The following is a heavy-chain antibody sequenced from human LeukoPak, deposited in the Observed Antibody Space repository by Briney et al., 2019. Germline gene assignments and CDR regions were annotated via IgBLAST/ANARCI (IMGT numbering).Heavy chain of an antibody. Sequence: PSETLSLTCTVSNGSINSHYWSWIRQPPGKRLEWIGYSYFSGGANYNPSLKSRVIISVDTSKNRFSLKLSSVTPADTAVYYCAKSDYGDLFQYWGPGTLVTVSS. CDR3: AKSDYGDLFQY. CDR1: NGSINSHY. V-gene: IGHV4-59*11. J-gene: IGHJ4*02. D-gene: IGHD4-17*01. CDR2: SYFSGGA.